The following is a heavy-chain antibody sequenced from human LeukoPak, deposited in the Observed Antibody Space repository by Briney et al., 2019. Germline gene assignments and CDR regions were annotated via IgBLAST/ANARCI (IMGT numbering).Heavy chain of an antibody. CDR2: IYTSGGT. CDR3: AREGGYSSSDFDY. Sequence: SETLSLTCTVSGGSISSYYWSWIRRPAGKGLEWIGRIYTSGGTNYNPSLKSRVTMSVDTSKNQFSLKLSSVTAADTAVYYCAREGGYSSSDFDYWGQGTLVTVSS. J-gene: IGHJ4*02. CDR1: GGSISSYY. V-gene: IGHV4-4*07. D-gene: IGHD6-13*01.